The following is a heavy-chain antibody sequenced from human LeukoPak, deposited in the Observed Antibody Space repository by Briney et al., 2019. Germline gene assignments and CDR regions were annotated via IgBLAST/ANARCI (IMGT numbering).Heavy chain of an antibody. CDR3: ARAYQRLGELSLPDY. V-gene: IGHV7-4-1*02. Sequence: ASVKVSCKASGYTFTNHAMNWVRQAPGQGLEWMGWIHPSTGNPTYAQDFTGRFVFSLDTSVSTTYLQISSLKAEDTAVYYCARAYQRLGELSLPDYWGQGTLVTVSS. CDR2: IHPSTGNP. J-gene: IGHJ4*02. CDR1: GYTFTNHA. D-gene: IGHD3-16*02.